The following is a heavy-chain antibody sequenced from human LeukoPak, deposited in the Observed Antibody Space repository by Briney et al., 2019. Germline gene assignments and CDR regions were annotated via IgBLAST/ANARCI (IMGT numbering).Heavy chain of an antibody. J-gene: IGHJ6*03. CDR1: GYTFTSYG. CDR3: ARDIRHYYYYYMDV. CDR2: ISAYNGNT. V-gene: IGHV1-18*01. Sequence: ASVKVSCKASGYTFTSYGISWVRQAPGQGPEWMGWISAYNGNTDYAQKLQGRVTMTTDTSTSTAYMELRSLRSDDTAVYYCARDIRHYYYYYMDVWGKGTTVTVSS.